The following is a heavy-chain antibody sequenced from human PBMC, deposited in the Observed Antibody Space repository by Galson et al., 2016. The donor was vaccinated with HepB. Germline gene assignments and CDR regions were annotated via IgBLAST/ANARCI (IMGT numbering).Heavy chain of an antibody. V-gene: IGHV3-23*01. J-gene: IGHJ4*02. CDR2: ISSRGRT. D-gene: IGHD2-21*02. CDR3: AKEAYFGGYCWDYFDY. CDR1: GFTFSTYA. Sequence: SLRLSCAVSGFTFSTYAMSWVRQAPGKGLEWVSGISSRGRTYYGDSVKGRFTISRDNSNDMLYLQMNSLRAEDTAVYYCAKEAYFGGYCWDYFDYWGQGVLVTVSS.